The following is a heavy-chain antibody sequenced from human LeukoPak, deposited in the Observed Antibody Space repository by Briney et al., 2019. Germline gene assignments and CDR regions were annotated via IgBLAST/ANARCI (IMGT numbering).Heavy chain of an antibody. D-gene: IGHD2-15*01. CDR2: IRYDGSNE. CDR3: AKDGWTCSGGSCYFAY. V-gene: IGHV3-30*02. CDR1: GFTFSRNG. J-gene: IGHJ4*02. Sequence: GGSLRLSCAASGFTFSRNGMHWVRQAPGKELEWVAFIRYDGSNEYYADSVKGRFSISRDNSKNTLYLQMNSLRAEDTAVYYCAKDGWTCSGGSCYFAYWGQGTLVTVSS.